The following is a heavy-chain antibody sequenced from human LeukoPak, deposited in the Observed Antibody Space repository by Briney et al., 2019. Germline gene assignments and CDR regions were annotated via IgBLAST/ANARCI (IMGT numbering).Heavy chain of an antibody. CDR3: VTGKVVIDFFDY. D-gene: IGHD2-21*01. CDR2: ISGSGGST. Sequence: GGSLRLSCAASGFTFSSYAMSWVRQAPGEGLEWVSSISGSGGSTYYADSVKGRFTISRDNSKNTLYLQMNSLRAEDTAVYYCVTGKVVIDFFDYWGQGTLVTVSS. J-gene: IGHJ4*02. V-gene: IGHV3-23*01. CDR1: GFTFSSYA.